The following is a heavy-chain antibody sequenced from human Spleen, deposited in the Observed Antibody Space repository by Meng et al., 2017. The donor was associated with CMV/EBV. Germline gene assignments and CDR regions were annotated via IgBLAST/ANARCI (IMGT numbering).Heavy chain of an antibody. J-gene: IGHJ4*02. V-gene: IGHV3-23*01. CDR2: ISAGDNT. CDR3: VKGGWLDY. Sequence: GESLKISCAASGFTFSTYTMTRVRQAPGKGLEWVSVISAGDNTYYADSVKGRFTISRDNSQNTLYLQMNSLRAEDTAVYYCVKGGWLDYWGQGTLVTVSS. CDR1: GFTFSTYT. D-gene: IGHD2-15*01.